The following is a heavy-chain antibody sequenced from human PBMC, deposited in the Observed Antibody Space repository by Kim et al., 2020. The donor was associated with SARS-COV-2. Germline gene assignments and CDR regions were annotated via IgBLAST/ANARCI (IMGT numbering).Heavy chain of an antibody. CDR2: IKEDGSAK. CDR3: VRDMDV. Sequence: GGKRRLSCVASGVTFRKYWTSWVRQAPGKGLEWVANIKEDGSAKYYVDSVKGRFTISRDNAKNSLFLQMNSLRAEDTAVYYCVRDMDVWGRGTTVTVSS. V-gene: IGHV3-7*03. CDR1: GVTFRKYW. J-gene: IGHJ6*02.